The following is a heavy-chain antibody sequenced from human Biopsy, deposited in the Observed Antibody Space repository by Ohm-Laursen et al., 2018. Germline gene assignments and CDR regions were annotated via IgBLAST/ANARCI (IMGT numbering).Heavy chain of an antibody. V-gene: IGHV4-34*08. CDR1: GKTFSDYQ. J-gene: IGHJ4*02. CDR3: GNEVHGRDY. D-gene: IGHD2-15*01. Sequence: SETLSLTWPVFGKTFSDYQWSWIRQPPGKGLEWIGQINQVGTTNYNPSLKSRVSISADASKYEFSLRLTSVTAADTAVYLCGNEVHGRDYWGLGAQVTVSS. CDR2: INQVGTT.